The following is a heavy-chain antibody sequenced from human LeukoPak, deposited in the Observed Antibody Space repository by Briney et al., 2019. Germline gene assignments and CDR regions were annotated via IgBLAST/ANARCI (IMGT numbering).Heavy chain of an antibody. CDR3: ARDSLNNYYYYYYMDV. J-gene: IGHJ6*03. D-gene: IGHD5-18*01. V-gene: IGHV1-8*01. Sequence: ASVKVSCKASGYTFTSYDINWVRQATRQRLECMGWMNPNSGNTGYAQKFQGRVTMTRNTSISTAYMELSSLRSEDTAVYYCARDSLNNYYYYYYMDVWGKGTTVTVSS. CDR1: GYTFTSYD. CDR2: MNPNSGNT.